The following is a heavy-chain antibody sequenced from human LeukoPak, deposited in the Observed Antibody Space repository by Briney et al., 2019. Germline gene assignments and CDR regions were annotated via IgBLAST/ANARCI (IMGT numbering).Heavy chain of an antibody. Sequence: SGGSLRLSCAASGFTFSSYTMNWVRQAPGKGLEWVSIIYSGDNTYYADSVKGRFTISRDNSKNTLYLQMNSLRVEDTAVYYCARERTTTVVRYGMDVWGQGTTVTVSS. CDR3: ARERTTTVVRYGMDV. CDR2: IYSGDNT. D-gene: IGHD4-23*01. CDR1: GFTFSSYT. V-gene: IGHV3-66*01. J-gene: IGHJ6*02.